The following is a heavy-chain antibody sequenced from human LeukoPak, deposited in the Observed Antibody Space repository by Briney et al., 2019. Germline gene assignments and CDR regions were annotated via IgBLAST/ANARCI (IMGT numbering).Heavy chain of an antibody. CDR2: ISWDGGST. CDR1: GFTFDDYT. CDR3: AKKAGSSKGGYYYGMDV. Sequence: PGGSLRLSCAASGFTFDDYTMHWVRQAPGKGLEWVSLISWDGGSTYYADSVKGRFTISRDNSKNSLYLQVNSLRTEDTALYDCAKKAGSSKGGYYYGMDVWGQGTTVTVSS. V-gene: IGHV3-43*01. J-gene: IGHJ6*02. D-gene: IGHD2-2*01.